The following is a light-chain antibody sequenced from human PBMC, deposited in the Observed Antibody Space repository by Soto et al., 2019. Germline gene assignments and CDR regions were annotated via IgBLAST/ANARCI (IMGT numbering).Light chain of an antibody. CDR3: QQYNSWT. CDR1: QSISSW. CDR2: RAS. V-gene: IGKV1-5*03. Sequence: DIQMTRSPSTLSASVGDRVTITCRASQSISSWLAWYQQKPGKAPKLLIYRASNLESGVPLTFSGSGSGTEFTLTISSLQPDDFATYYCQQYNSWTFGQGTKVDI. J-gene: IGKJ1*01.